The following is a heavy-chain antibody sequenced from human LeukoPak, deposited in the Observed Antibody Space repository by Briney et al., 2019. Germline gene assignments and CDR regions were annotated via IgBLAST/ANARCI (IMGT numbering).Heavy chain of an antibody. CDR1: GGSFSGYY. CDR2: INHSGST. J-gene: IGHJ4*02. D-gene: IGHD2-2*01. CDR3: ARTAQRFQLPQRFGY. V-gene: IGHV4-34*01. Sequence: SETLPLTCAVYGGSFSGYYWSWIRQPPGKGLEWIGEINHSGSTNYNPSLKSRVTISVDTSKNQFSLKLSSVTAADTAVYYCARTAQRFQLPQRFGYWGQGTLVTVSS.